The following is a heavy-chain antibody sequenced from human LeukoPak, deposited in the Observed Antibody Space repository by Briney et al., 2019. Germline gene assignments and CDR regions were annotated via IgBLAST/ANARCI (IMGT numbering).Heavy chain of an antibody. D-gene: IGHD4/OR15-4a*01. CDR3: AKARGATYGTYYFDY. CDR2: SGSGGDT. V-gene: IGHV3-23*01. J-gene: IGHJ4*02. Sequence: GGSLRLSCAASGFTFSSYAMIWLRQAPGKGLGGVSNSGSGGDTYYADSVKGRFTISRDNSKNTLYLQMNSLRAEDTAVYYCAKARGATYGTYYFDYWGQGTLVTVSS. CDR1: GFTFSSYA.